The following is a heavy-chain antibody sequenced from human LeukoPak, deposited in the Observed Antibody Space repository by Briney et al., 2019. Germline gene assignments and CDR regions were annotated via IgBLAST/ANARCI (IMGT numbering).Heavy chain of an antibody. CDR2: ISGSGGST. CDR1: GFTFSSYT. CDR3: AKEGMVRGAPADY. J-gene: IGHJ4*02. Sequence: GGSLRLSCAASGFTFSSYTMNWVRQAPGKGLEWVSAISGSGGSTYYADSVKGRFTISRDNSKNTLYLQMNSLRAEDTAVYYCAKEGMVRGAPADYWGQGTLVTVSS. V-gene: IGHV3-23*01. D-gene: IGHD3-10*01.